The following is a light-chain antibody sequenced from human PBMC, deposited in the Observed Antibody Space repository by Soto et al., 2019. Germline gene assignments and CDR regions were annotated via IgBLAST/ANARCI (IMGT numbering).Light chain of an antibody. CDR1: RSLSSSY. CDR3: KQQGT. V-gene: IGKV3-20*01. CDR2: AAS. J-gene: IGKJ2*01. Sequence: EIVLTQSPGTLSLSPGERATLSCRASRSLSSSYVVWYQQKPGQAPRLLIYAASRRATGIPDRFSGSGSATEYTLTISRLEHEDFAVYYCKQQGTFGQGTKLEIK.